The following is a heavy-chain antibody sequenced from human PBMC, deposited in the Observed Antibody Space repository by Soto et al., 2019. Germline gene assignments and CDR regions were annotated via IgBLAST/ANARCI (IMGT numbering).Heavy chain of an antibody. J-gene: IGHJ4*02. Sequence: ASVKVSCQVSGYTLTELFMHWVRQAPGKGLEWMGGFDPEDGETIYAQKFQGRVTMTEDTSTDTAYMELSSLRSEDTAVYYCVYSHGDLNFDYWGQGTLVTVSS. D-gene: IGHD5-18*01. CDR1: GYTLTELF. V-gene: IGHV1-24*01. CDR2: FDPEDGET. CDR3: VYSHGDLNFDY.